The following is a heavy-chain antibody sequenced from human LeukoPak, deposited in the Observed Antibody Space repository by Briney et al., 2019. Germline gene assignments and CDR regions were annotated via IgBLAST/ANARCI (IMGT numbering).Heavy chain of an antibody. CDR2: IYTSGST. D-gene: IGHD3-9*01. Sequence: SATLSLTCTVSGGSISSGSYYWSWIRQPAGKGLEWIGRIYTSGSTNYNPSLKSRVTISVDTSKNQFSLKLSSVTAADTAVYYCARGEYYDILTGLVFDYWGQGTLVTVSS. CDR3: ARGEYYDILTGLVFDY. V-gene: IGHV4-61*02. J-gene: IGHJ4*02. CDR1: GGSISSGSYY.